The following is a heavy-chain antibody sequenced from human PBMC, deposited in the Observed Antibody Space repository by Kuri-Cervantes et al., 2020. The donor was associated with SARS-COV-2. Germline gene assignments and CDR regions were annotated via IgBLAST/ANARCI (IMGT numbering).Heavy chain of an antibody. CDR3: ARPYYDPDYYYYYYMDV. V-gene: IGHV4-61*09. CDR2: IYTSGST. CDR1: GGSISSGSYY. J-gene: IGHJ6*03. Sequence: SETLSLTCTVSGGSISSGSYYWSWIRQPAGKGLEWIGYIYTSGSTNYNPSLKSRVTISVDTSKNQFSLKLSSVTAADTAVYYCARPYYDPDYYYYYYMDVWGKGTTVTVSS. D-gene: IGHD3-3*01.